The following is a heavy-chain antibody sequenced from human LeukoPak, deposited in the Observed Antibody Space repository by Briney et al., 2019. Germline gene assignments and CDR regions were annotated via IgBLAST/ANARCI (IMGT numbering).Heavy chain of an antibody. Sequence: SETLSLTCTVSGGSISSSTYYWGWIRQPPGKGLEWIGSINYSGSTLYNPSLKSRVTISVDTSKNQFSLILSSVTAADTAVHFCARARLSIVRGITNFDYWGQGTVVTVSS. CDR3: ARARLSIVRGITNFDY. V-gene: IGHV4-39*01. J-gene: IGHJ4*02. D-gene: IGHD3-10*01. CDR1: GGSISSSTYY. CDR2: INYSGST.